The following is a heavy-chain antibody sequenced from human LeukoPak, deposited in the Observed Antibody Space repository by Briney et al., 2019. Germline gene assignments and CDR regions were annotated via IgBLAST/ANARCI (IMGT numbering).Heavy chain of an antibody. CDR2: IRYDGSNK. J-gene: IGHJ4*02. CDR1: GFTFSSYG. Sequence: AGGSLRLSCAASGFTFSSYGMHCVRQAPGKGLEWVAFIRYDGSNKYYADSVKGRFTISRDNAKNTLYLQMDSLRAEDTGVYYCARSNQADDYWGQGTLVTVSS. D-gene: IGHD1-14*01. V-gene: IGHV3-30*02. CDR3: ARSNQADDY.